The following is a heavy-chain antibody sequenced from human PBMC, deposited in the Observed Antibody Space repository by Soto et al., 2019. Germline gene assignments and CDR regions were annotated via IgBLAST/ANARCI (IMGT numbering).Heavy chain of an antibody. CDR1: GFTFSSYA. J-gene: IGHJ6*02. CDR3: ARQTLDYFILSCYSPDPYGMYV. Sequence: GGSLRLSCAASGFTFSSYAMHWVRQAPGKGLEWVAVISYDGSNKYYADSVKGRFTISRDNSKNTLYPQMNSLRAEDTAVYYCARQTLDYFILSCYSPDPYGMYVSAQRTTVPVS. CDR2: ISYDGSNK. V-gene: IGHV3-30-3*01. D-gene: IGHD3-9*01.